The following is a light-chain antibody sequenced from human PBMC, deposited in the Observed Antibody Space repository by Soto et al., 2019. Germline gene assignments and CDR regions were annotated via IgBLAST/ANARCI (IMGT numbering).Light chain of an antibody. CDR2: EAS. CDR3: QQFNSYPIT. V-gene: IGKV1-13*02. J-gene: IGKJ5*01. Sequence: IPMTQSPSSLSASVGDTVTITCRASQTISIYLNWYQQKPGKAPQLLIYEASSLESGVPSRFSGSGSGTEFTLTIGGLQPDDFATYYCQQFNSYPITFGQGTRLEIK. CDR1: QTISIY.